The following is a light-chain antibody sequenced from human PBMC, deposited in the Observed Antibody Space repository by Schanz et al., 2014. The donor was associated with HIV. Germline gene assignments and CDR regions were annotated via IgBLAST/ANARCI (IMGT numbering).Light chain of an antibody. CDR1: QRLSSSY. J-gene: IGKJ1*01. Sequence: EIVLTQSPGSLSLSPGGRATLSCGASQRLSSSYLAWYQQKRDQPPRLVIYATSTRATGIPDRFSGSGSGTDFTLIISRLEPADAASYYCQEYDVAPRTFGQGTKVEI. V-gene: IGKV3-20*01. CDR3: QEYDVAPRT. CDR2: ATS.